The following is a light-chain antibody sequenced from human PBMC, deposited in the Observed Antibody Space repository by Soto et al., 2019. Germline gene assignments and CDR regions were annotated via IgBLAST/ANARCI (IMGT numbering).Light chain of an antibody. CDR3: FSVTTTSTHV. CDR2: EVH. CDR1: SSDIGAYDY. J-gene: IGLJ1*01. Sequence: QSALTQPASLSGSPGQSITISCTGTSSDIGAYDYVSWFQQHPGKAPKLMLSEVHHRPSGVSNRFSGSKSGNTAYLTISWLQVEDEAEYFFFSVTTTSTHVFGTGTKLTVL. V-gene: IGLV2-14*01.